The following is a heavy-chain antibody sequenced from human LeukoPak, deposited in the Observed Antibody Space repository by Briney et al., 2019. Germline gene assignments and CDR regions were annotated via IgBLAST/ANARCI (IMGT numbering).Heavy chain of an antibody. D-gene: IGHD3-10*01. CDR2: IYYSGST. CDR3: ARGVIKVNWFDP. J-gene: IGHJ5*02. CDR1: GGSISSGSYY. V-gene: IGHV4-39*07. Sequence: PSETLSLTCTVSGGSISSGSYYWGWIRQPPGKGLEWIGSIYYSGSTYYNPSLKSRVTISVDTSKNQFSLKLSSVTAADTAVYYCARGVIKVNWFDPWGQGTLVTVSS.